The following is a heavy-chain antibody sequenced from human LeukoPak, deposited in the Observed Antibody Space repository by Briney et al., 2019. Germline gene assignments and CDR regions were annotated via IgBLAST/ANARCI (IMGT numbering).Heavy chain of an antibody. Sequence: ASVKVSCKASGYTFTSYGISWVRQAPGQGLEWMGWINPNSGGTNYAQKFQGRVTMTRDTSISTAYMELSRLRSDDTAVYYCARLPTAYYFDYWGQGTLVTVSS. J-gene: IGHJ4*02. CDR3: ARLPTAYYFDY. D-gene: IGHD4-11*01. CDR1: GYTFTSYG. CDR2: INPNSGGT. V-gene: IGHV1-2*02.